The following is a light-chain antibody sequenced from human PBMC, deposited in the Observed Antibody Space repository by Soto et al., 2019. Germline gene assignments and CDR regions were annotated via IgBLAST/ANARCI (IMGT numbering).Light chain of an antibody. Sequence: QSVLTQPPSMSAPPGQKVTISCSGSSSNIGSNYVSWYQQLPGAAPQLLIYENNKRPSGIPDRFSGSKSGTSATLVITGLQTGDEADYYCGSFGTSPSGGQVFGGGTKLTVL. CDR2: ENN. J-gene: IGLJ3*02. CDR1: SSNIGSNY. V-gene: IGLV1-51*02. CDR3: GSFGTSPSGGQV.